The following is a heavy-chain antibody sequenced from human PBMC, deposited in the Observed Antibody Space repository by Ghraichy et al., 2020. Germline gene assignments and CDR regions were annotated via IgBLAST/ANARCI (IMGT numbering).Heavy chain of an antibody. Sequence: GGSLRLSCAASGFTFSSYGMHWVRQAPGKGLEWVAVISYDGSNKYYADSVKGRFTISRDNSKNTLYLQMNSLRAEDTAVYYCAKDRVSRVGATYYYYYGMDVWGQGTTVTVSS. CDR3: AKDRVSRVGATYYYYYGMDV. CDR1: GFTFSSYG. CDR2: ISYDGSNK. D-gene: IGHD1-26*01. V-gene: IGHV3-30*18. J-gene: IGHJ6*02.